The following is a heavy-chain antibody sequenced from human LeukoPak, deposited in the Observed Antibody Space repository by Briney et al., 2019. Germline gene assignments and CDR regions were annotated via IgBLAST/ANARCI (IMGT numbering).Heavy chain of an antibody. J-gene: IGHJ4*02. D-gene: IGHD3-22*01. CDR3: ARGPEAHDSRGYYFGY. CDR2: INHSGST. Sequence: PETLSLTCAVYGGSFSGYYWSWIRQPPGKGLEWIGEINHSGSTNYNPSLKSRVTISVDTSKNQFSLKLSSVTAADTAVYYCARGPEAHDSRGYYFGYWGQGTLVTVSS. V-gene: IGHV4-34*01. CDR1: GGSFSGYY.